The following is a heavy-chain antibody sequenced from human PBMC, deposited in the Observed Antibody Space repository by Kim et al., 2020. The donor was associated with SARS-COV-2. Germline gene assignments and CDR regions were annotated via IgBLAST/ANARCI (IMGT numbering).Heavy chain of an antibody. CDR1: GYTFTSYG. Sequence: ASVKVSCKASGYTFTSYGISWVRQAPGQGLEWMGWVSAYNGNTNYAQKLQGRVTMTTDTSTSTAYMELRSLRSDDTAVYYCARDGGLSGSGYYFGVSCGQRTLVTVSS. CDR3: ARDGGLSGSGYYFGVS. CDR2: VSAYNGNT. J-gene: IGHJ4*02. D-gene: IGHD3-22*01. V-gene: IGHV1-18*01.